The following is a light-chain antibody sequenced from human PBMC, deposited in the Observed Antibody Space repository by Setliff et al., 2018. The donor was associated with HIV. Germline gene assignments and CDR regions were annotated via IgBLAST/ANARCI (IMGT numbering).Light chain of an antibody. CDR2: DIN. J-gene: IGLJ1*01. CDR3: GTWDSSLSAYV. CDR1: SSNIGSNL. Sequence: QSVLTQPPSVSAAPGQKVTISCSGSSSNIGSNLVSWYQHLPGTAPKLLIYDINKRPSGIPDRFSGSKSDTSATLGITGLQTGDEADYYCGTWDSSLSAYVFGTGTKVTVL. V-gene: IGLV1-51*01.